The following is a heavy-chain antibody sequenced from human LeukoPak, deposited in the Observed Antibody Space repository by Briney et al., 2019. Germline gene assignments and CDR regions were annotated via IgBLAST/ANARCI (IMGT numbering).Heavy chain of an antibody. J-gene: IGHJ4*02. Sequence: PSETLSLTCTVSGGSISSYYWSWIRQPPGKGLEWIGYNYYSGSTNYNPSLKSRVTISVDTSKNQFSLKLSSVTAADTAVYYCARGNSGYSSLYYFDYWGQGTLVTVSS. CDR3: ARGNSGYSSLYYFDY. V-gene: IGHV4-59*01. CDR2: NYYSGST. D-gene: IGHD5-18*01. CDR1: GGSISSYY.